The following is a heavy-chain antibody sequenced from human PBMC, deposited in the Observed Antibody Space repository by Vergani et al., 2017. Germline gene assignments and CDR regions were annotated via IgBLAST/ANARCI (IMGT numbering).Heavy chain of an antibody. V-gene: IGHV3-30*18. CDR3: AKICFQQCLFKS. Sequence: QVQLVESGGGVVQPWRTLKLSCVASGFTFSHLGMHWVRQAPGKGPEWVAGILNDGNNQDYVASVRGRFTISRDNSKNPRSPEMNRLKTDDTAMYYWAKICFQQCLFKSGGQGTLVTVS. CDR1: GFTFSHLG. D-gene: IGHD5/OR15-5a*01. CDR2: ILNDGNNQ. J-gene: IGHJ4*02.